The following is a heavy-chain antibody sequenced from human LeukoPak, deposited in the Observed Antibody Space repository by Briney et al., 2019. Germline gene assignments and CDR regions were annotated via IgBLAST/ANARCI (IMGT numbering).Heavy chain of an antibody. CDR3: ARPDRYGADAFDI. CDR1: GGSFSGYY. Sequence: SETLSLTCAVYGGSFSGYYWSWIRQPPGKGLEWIGYIYYSGSTNYNPSLKSRVTISVDTSKNQFSLKLSSVTAADTAVYYCARPDRYGADAFDIWGQGTMVTVSS. D-gene: IGHD3-9*01. CDR2: IYYSGST. J-gene: IGHJ3*02. V-gene: IGHV4-59*01.